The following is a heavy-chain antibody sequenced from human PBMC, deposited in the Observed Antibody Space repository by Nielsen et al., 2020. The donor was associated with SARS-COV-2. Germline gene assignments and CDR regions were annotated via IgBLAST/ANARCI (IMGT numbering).Heavy chain of an antibody. CDR1: GFSITNYW. CDR3: ARQPRCIISNWFDP. D-gene: IGHD1-14*01. J-gene: IGHJ5*02. V-gene: IGHV5-10-1*01. Sequence: GKSLKISCKASGFSITNYWISWVRQMPGKGLEWMGNIDPTDSHTNYSPSFQGHVTISADKSITTAYLQWSSLEASDSAMYYCARQPRCIISNWFDPRGQGTLVPVST. CDR2: IDPTDSHT.